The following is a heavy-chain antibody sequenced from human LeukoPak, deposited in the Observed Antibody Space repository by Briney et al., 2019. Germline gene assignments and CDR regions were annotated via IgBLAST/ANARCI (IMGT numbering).Heavy chain of an antibody. D-gene: IGHD1-14*01. CDR1: GGSIRSYY. J-gene: IGHJ4*02. V-gene: IGHV4-59*01. Sequence: SETLSLTCSVSGGSIRSYYWNWIRQSPGKGLEWIGYIYYSGSINYNPSFKRRVTMSLDTSKNQFTLKLHSVTAADTAMYYCARSLGITSLDYWGQGMLVTVSS. CDR3: ARSLGITSLDY. CDR2: IYYSGSI.